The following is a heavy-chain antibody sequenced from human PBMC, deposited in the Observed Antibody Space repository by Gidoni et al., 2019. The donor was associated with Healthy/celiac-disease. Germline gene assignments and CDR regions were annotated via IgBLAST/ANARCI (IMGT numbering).Heavy chain of an antibody. V-gene: IGHV2-70*11. J-gene: IGHJ4*02. Sequence: ALEWLARIDWDDDKYYSTSLKTRLTISKDTSKNQVVLPMTNMERVETATDYCARLMLGTRGSIAAAGLFDYWGQGTLVTVSS. D-gene: IGHD6-13*01. CDR3: ARLMLGTRGSIAAAGLFDY. CDR2: IDWDDDK.